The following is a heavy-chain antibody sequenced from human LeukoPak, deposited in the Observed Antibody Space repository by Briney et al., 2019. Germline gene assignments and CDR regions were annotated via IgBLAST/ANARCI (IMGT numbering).Heavy chain of an antibody. CDR3: ATEVTD. Sequence: ASVKVSCKASGYTXXGXYXXXXXXXXGQXLXWMEXINPNXGGTKYAQKFQGRVTMTRDTSISTAYMELSRLRSDDTAVYYCATEVTDWGQGTLVTVSS. D-gene: IGHD5-18*01. J-gene: IGHJ4*02. CDR2: INPNXGGT. V-gene: IGHV1-2*02. CDR1: GYTXXGXY.